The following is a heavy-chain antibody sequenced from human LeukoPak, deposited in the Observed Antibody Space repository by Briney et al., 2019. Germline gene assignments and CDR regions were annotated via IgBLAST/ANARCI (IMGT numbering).Heavy chain of an antibody. V-gene: IGHV3-30*04. CDR1: GFTFRNYA. CDR3: AELGITMIGGV. Sequence: GRSLRLSCLTSGFTFRNYAIHWVRQAPGKGLEWVGVVIYDGSMQYYAESVKGRLTISRDNSKNTVYLQMNSLRAEDTAVYYCAELGITMIGGVWGKGTTVTISS. D-gene: IGHD3-10*02. CDR2: VIYDGSMQ. J-gene: IGHJ6*04.